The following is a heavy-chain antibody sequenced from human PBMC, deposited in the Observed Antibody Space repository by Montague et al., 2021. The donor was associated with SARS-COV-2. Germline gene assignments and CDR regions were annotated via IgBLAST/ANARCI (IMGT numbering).Heavy chain of an antibody. CDR1: GFTFSSYE. CDR3: ARDSGSWFGVVTRFDY. CDR2: ISSSGSTI. Sequence: SLRLSCAASGFTFSSYEMNWVRQAPGKGLEWVSYISSSGSTIYYADSVKGRFTISRDNAKNSLYLQMNSLRAEDTAVYYCARDSGSWFGVVTRFDYWGQGTLVTVSS. D-gene: IGHD3-3*01. J-gene: IGHJ4*02. V-gene: IGHV3-48*03.